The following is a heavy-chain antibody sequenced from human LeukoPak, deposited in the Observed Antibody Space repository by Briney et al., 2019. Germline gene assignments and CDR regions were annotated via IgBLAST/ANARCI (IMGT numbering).Heavy chain of an antibody. D-gene: IGHD3-10*01. Sequence: SETLSLTCTVSGGSISSYDWSWIRQPPGKDLEWIGYIYNSGSTDYNPSLNSRVSLSVDTSKNQVSLKMTSVTAADTAIYFCAGLGLVSRTFSYWGQGTPVAVSS. V-gene: IGHV4-59*08. CDR2: IYNSGST. CDR3: AGLGLVSRTFSY. CDR1: GGSISSYD. J-gene: IGHJ4*02.